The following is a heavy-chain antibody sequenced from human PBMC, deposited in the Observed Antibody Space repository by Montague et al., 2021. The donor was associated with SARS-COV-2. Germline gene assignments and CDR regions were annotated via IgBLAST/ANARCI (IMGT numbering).Heavy chain of an antibody. CDR1: GGPISSYY. Sequence: SETLSLTCTVSGGPISSYYWSWIRQPPGKGLEWIGHIYYSGSTNYNPSLKSRVTISVDTSKNQFSLKLSSVTAADTAVYYCARVPYSSSGFFYYYYGIDVWGQGTTVTVSS. CDR2: IYYSGST. V-gene: IGHV4-59*13. D-gene: IGHD6-6*01. J-gene: IGHJ6*02. CDR3: ARVPYSSSGFFYYYYGIDV.